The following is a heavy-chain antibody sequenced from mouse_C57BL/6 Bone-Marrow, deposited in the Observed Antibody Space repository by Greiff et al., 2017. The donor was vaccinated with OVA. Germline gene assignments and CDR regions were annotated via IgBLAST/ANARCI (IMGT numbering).Heavy chain of an antibody. CDR3: ARHEDGYYASYFDY. D-gene: IGHD2-3*01. Sequence: QVPLQQSGPELVKPGASVTISCKASGYAFSSSWMNWVKQRPGKGLEWIGRIYPGDGDTNSNGKFKGKATLTADKSSSTAYMQLSSLTSEDSAVYFCARHEDGYYASYFDYWCQGTTLTVSS. V-gene: IGHV1-82*01. CDR2: IYPGDGDT. CDR1: GYAFSSSW. J-gene: IGHJ2*01.